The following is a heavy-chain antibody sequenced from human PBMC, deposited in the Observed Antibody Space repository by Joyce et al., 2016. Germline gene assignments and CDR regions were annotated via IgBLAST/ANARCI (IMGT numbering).Heavy chain of an antibody. D-gene: IGHD4-17*01. V-gene: IGHV1-69*01. Sequence: QVQLVQSGTEVKKPGSSVTVSCEFSGGTFGTYAVAWVRQAPGQGLGWLGGIVPLHDLTNYEQMFQGRVTITADESTDTVYMELRSLTFGDTAVYYCARYDVDYEGYFDLWGRGTLVTVSS. CDR1: GGTFGTYA. J-gene: IGHJ2*01. CDR3: ARYDVDYEGYFDL. CDR2: IVPLHDLT.